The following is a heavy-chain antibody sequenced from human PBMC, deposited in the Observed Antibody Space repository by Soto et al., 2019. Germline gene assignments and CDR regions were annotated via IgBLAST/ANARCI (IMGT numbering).Heavy chain of an antibody. CDR1: GYTFTSYG. D-gene: IGHD3-22*01. J-gene: IGHJ3*02. CDR2: ISAYNGNT. V-gene: IGHV1-18*01. Sequence: ALVKVSCKASGYTFTSYGISWVRQAPGQGLEWMGWISAYNGNTNYAQKLQGRVTMTTDTSTSTAYMELRSLRSDDTAVYYCARDSYYDSSGYYQTGMGAFDIWGQGTMVTVSS. CDR3: ARDSYYDSSGYYQTGMGAFDI.